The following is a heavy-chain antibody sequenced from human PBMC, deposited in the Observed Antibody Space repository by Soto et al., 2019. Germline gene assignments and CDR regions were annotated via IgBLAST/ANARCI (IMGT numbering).Heavy chain of an antibody. CDR1: GFTFSSYA. CDR3: AKGGVGYSYGYYFDY. D-gene: IGHD5-18*01. V-gene: IGHV3-23*01. CDR2: ISGSGGST. Sequence: GGSLRLSCAASGFTFSSYAMSWVRQAPGKGLEWVSGISGSGGSTHYADSVKGRFTISRDNSKNTLYLQMNSLRAEDTAFFYCAKGGVGYSYGYYFDYWGQGTLVTVS. J-gene: IGHJ4*02.